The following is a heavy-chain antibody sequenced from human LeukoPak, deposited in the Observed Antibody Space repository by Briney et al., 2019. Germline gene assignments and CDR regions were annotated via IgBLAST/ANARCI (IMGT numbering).Heavy chain of an antibody. D-gene: IGHD3-10*02. V-gene: IGHV1-46*01. Sequence: GASVKVSCKASGYTFTSYYMHWVRQAPGQGLEWMGIINPSGGSASYAQKFQGRVTMTRDTSTSTVYMELSSLRSGDTAVYYCAREMLESAFDPWGQGTLVTVSS. CDR2: INPSGGSA. J-gene: IGHJ5*02. CDR1: GYTFTSYY. CDR3: AREMLESAFDP.